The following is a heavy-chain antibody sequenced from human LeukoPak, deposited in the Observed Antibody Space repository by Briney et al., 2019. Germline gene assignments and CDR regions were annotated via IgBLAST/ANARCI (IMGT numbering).Heavy chain of an antibody. Sequence: SETLSLTCTVSGGAISSYYWGWIRQRPGKGLGGRGYIYFSGSTHYNPSLNSRVTMSVATTKNPFSLRRSSVTAADTAVYYCARGRELLRYFDWLTLTHLNWFDPWGQGTLVTVSS. D-gene: IGHD3-9*01. CDR3: ARGRELLRYFDWLTLTHLNWFDP. CDR2: IYFSGST. J-gene: IGHJ5*02. V-gene: IGHV4-59*12. CDR1: GGAISSYY.